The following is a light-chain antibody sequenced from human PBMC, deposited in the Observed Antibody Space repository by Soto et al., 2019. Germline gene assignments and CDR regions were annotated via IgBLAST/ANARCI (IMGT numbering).Light chain of an antibody. V-gene: IGKV3-11*01. Sequence: EIVLTQSPATLSLSPGERATLSCRASQSVSSYLAWYQQKPGQAPRLLIYDASNRATGIPARFSGSGSGTDFTLTICSLEPEDFAVYYCQQRSNWRDTFGGGTKVEIK. J-gene: IGKJ4*01. CDR2: DAS. CDR1: QSVSSY. CDR3: QQRSNWRDT.